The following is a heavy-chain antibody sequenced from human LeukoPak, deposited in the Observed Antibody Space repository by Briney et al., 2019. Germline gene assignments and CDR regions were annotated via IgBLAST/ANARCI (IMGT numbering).Heavy chain of an antibody. CDR3: AKGPSGFGELLY. CDR2: ISYDGSNK. V-gene: IGHV3-30*18. D-gene: IGHD3-10*01. CDR1: GFTFSSYG. Sequence: GGSLRLSCAASGFTFSSYGMHWVRQAPGKGLEWVAVISYDGSNKYYADSVKGRFTISRDNSKNTLYLQMNSLRAEDTAVYYCAKGPSGFGELLYCSQGTLVTVSS. J-gene: IGHJ4*02.